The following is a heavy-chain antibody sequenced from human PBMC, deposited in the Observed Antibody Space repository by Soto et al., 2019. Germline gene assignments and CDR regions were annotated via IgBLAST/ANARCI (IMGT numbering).Heavy chain of an antibody. CDR3: ARGRSYDFWSGYLPFDI. Sequence: QVQLQQWGAGLLKPSETLSLTCAVYGGSFSGYYWSWIRQPPGKGLEWIGEINNSGSTNYNPSLKSRVTISVDPSKNQFSLKLSSVTAADTAVYYCARGRSYDFWSGYLPFDIWGQGTMVTVSS. D-gene: IGHD3-3*01. J-gene: IGHJ3*02. CDR1: GGSFSGYY. V-gene: IGHV4-34*01. CDR2: INNSGST.